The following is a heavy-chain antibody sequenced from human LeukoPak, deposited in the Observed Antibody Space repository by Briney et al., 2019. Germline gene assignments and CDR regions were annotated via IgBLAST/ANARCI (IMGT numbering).Heavy chain of an antibody. CDR3: ASHTDTVMMYYMDV. CDR1: GGTFSSYA. Sequence: ASVKVSCKASGGTFSSYAISWVRQAPGQGLEWMGISNPSGGSTSYAQKFQGRVTMTRDTSTSTVYMELSSLRYDDTAVYYCASHTDTVMMYYMDVWGKGTTVTVSS. CDR2: SNPSGGST. V-gene: IGHV1-46*03. D-gene: IGHD5-18*01. J-gene: IGHJ6*03.